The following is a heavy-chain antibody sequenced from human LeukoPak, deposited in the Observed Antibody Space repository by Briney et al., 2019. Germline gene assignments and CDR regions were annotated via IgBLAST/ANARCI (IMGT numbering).Heavy chain of an antibody. CDR1: GFSPSTSGVG. J-gene: IGHJ4*02. D-gene: IGHD3-10*01. CDR3: AHRLGPSWFGDRKNYFDY. CDR2: IYWDDDK. V-gene: IGHV2-5*02. Sequence: SGPTLVNPTQTLTLTCSFSGFSPSTSGVGVGWIRQPPGKALEWLALIYWDDDKRYSPSLKSRLTITKDTSKNQVVLTMTNMDPVDTATYYCAHRLGPSWFGDRKNYFDYWGQGTLVTVSS.